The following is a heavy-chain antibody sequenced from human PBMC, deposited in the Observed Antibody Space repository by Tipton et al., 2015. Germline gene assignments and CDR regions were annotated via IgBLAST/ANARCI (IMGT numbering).Heavy chain of an antibody. Sequence: QLVQSGPEVKKPGQSLKISCKASGLRVSTHWIGWVRQMPGKGLEWMGIIYPRDSDTRYSPSFQGQVTISADKSISTAYLQWSSLKASDTAMYYCARLRKGDGDYAIDYWGQGTLVTVSS. CDR2: IYPRDSDT. J-gene: IGHJ4*02. V-gene: IGHV5-51*01. CDR3: ARLRKGDGDYAIDY. D-gene: IGHD4-17*01. CDR1: GLRVSTHW.